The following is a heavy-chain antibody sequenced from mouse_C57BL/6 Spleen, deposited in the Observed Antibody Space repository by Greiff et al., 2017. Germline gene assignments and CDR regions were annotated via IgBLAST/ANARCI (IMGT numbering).Heavy chain of an antibody. D-gene: IGHD2-2*01. V-gene: IGHV1-54*01. Sequence: VQLQQSGAELVRPGTSVKVSCKASGYAFTNYLIEWVKQRPGQGLEWIGVINPGSGGTNYNEKFKGKATLTADKSSSTAYMQLSSLTSEDSAVYFCARKGGYPMDYWGQGTSGTVSS. J-gene: IGHJ4*01. CDR2: INPGSGGT. CDR3: ARKGGYPMDY. CDR1: GYAFTNYL.